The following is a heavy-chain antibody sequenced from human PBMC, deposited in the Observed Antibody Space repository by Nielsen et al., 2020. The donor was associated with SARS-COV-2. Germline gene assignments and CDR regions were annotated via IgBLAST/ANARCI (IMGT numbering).Heavy chain of an antibody. CDR2: LFWDDEE. CDR1: GFSLTTRGVG. J-gene: IGHJ3*02. CDR3: AHRPVVGDVFDI. D-gene: IGHD6-6*01. V-gene: IGHV2-5*02. Sequence: SGPTLVKPTQTLTLTCAFSGFSLTTRGVGVGWIRQPPGKAPEWLAFLFWDDEERYNPSLWGRVTITKDISKNHVVLTMTTMDPGDTGTYYCAHRPVVGDVFDIWGQGTVVTVSS.